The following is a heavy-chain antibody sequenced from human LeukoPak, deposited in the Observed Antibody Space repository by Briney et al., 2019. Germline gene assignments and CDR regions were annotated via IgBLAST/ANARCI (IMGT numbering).Heavy chain of an antibody. V-gene: IGHV3-9*01. CDR3: AKDLGGSWTRYYFDY. D-gene: IGHD2-15*01. Sequence: GRSLRLSCAASGFTFDDYAMQWVRQAPGKGLEWVSGISWNSGSIGYADSVKGRFTISRDNAKNSLYLQMNSLRAEDTALYYCAKDLGGSWTRYYFDYWGQGTLVTVSS. CDR1: GFTFDDYA. CDR2: ISWNSGSI. J-gene: IGHJ4*02.